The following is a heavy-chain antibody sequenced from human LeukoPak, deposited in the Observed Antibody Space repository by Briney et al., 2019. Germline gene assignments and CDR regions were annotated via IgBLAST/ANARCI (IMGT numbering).Heavy chain of an antibody. CDR1: GFTFSHYG. Sequence: GRPLRLCCAASGFTFSHYGMHWVRQAPGKGLEWVALIWDDGNKKSHADTVKGRFTISRDNSKNTLYLQMNSLRAEDTAVYYCARDFGTTVTTFGAVDIWGQGTKVIVSS. CDR2: IWDDGNKK. J-gene: IGHJ3*02. D-gene: IGHD4-17*01. V-gene: IGHV3-33*01. CDR3: ARDFGTTVTTFGAVDI.